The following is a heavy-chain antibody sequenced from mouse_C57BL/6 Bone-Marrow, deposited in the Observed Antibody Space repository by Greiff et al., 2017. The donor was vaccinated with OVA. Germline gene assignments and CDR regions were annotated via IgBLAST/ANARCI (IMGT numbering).Heavy chain of an antibody. J-gene: IGHJ1*03. CDR3: ARRTGYWYFDV. V-gene: IGHV1-69*01. CDR2: IDPSDSYT. CDR1: GYTFTRYW. Sequence: VQLQQPGAELVMPGASVKLSCKASGYTFTRYWMHWVKQRPGQGLEWIGEIDPSDSYTNYNQKFKGKSTLTVDKSSSTAYMQLSSLTSEDSAVYYCARRTGYWYFDVWGTGTTVTVSS. D-gene: IGHD4-1*01.